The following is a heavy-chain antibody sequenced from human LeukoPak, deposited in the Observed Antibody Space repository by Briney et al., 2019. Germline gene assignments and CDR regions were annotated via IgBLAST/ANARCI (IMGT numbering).Heavy chain of an antibody. CDR2: IAYDGSDK. D-gene: IGHD6-13*01. V-gene: IGHV3-30*14. CDR1: GFTFRTYC. Sequence: PPGGSLRLSCAASGFTFRTYCMHWVRQAPAKGLEWVAVIAYDGSDKYYADSVKGRFTISRDNSKNTLYLQMNSLRAEDTAVYYCARDYSSSSGKHAFDIWGQGTMVTVSS. J-gene: IGHJ3*02. CDR3: ARDYSSSSGKHAFDI.